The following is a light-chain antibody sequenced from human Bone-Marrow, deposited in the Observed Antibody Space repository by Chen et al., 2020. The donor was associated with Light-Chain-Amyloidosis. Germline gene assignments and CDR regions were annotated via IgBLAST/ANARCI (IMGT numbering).Light chain of an antibody. CDR1: SSDVGGDNH. J-gene: IGLJ1*01. Sequence: QSARTPPASVSGSPGQSITNPFTGTSSDVGGDNHVSWYQQHPDKAPKLMIYEVTNRPSWVPDRFSGSKSDNTASLTISGLQTEDEADYFCSSYTITNTLVFGSGTRVTVL. V-gene: IGLV2-14*01. CDR3: SSYTITNTLV. CDR2: EVT.